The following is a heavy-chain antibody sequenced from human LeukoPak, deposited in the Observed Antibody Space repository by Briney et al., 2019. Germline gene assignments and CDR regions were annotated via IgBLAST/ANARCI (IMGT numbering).Heavy chain of an antibody. V-gene: IGHV3-21*06. CDR2: ISKSSSNL. D-gene: IGHD2-2*01. CDR1: GFDFTIFT. CDR3: VREGYCSSANCHFDY. Sequence: PGGSLRLSCAASGFDFTIFTMGWVRQAPGKGLEWVSSISKSSSNLYKADSVKGGFTISRDNAINSLFLQLNSLGVDDMAVYYCVREGYCSSANCHFDYWGQGTLVSVSS. J-gene: IGHJ4*02.